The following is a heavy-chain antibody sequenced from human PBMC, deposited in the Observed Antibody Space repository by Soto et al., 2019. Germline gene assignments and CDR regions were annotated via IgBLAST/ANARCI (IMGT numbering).Heavy chain of an antibody. CDR1: GFTLSGHG. CDR2: VTHDGTER. V-gene: IGHV3-30*03. J-gene: IGHJ4*02. Sequence: QVQLVASGGGVVQPGRSLSLSCAASGFTLSGHGLHWVRQAPGKGLEWVAVVTHDGTERHYPDSVKGRFTITIDISTNTFYLQMNSLRVEDTAMYYCAREKNSGYYRTVDYWGQGTLVTVSS. D-gene: IGHD3-10*01. CDR3: AREKNSGYYRTVDY.